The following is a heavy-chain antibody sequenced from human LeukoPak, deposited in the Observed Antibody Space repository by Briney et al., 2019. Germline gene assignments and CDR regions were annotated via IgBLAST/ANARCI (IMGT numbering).Heavy chain of an antibody. D-gene: IGHD5-12*01. CDR2: IYYSGST. J-gene: IGHJ4*02. CDR3: ARGDIYFDY. CDR1: GGPISSYY. V-gene: IGHV4-59*01. Sequence: ASETLSLTCTVSGGPISSYYWSWIRQPPGKGLEWIGYIYYSGSTNYNPSLKSRVTISVDTSKNQFSLKLNSLTAADTAFYYCARGDIYFDYWGQGTLVTVSS.